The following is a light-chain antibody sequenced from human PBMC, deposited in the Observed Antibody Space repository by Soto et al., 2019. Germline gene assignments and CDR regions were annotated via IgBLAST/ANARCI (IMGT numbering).Light chain of an antibody. CDR1: QTISSY. CDR3: QQSDSAPST. J-gene: IGKJ3*01. V-gene: IGKV1-39*01. CDR2: AAS. Sequence: DIQMTQSPSSLSASVGDRASISCRASQTISSYLKWYQQKPGQAPRLLIYAASSLHNGVPSRFSGSGSGTDFTLTINSLQPEDFAIYYCQQSDSAPSTFGPGTKVDIK.